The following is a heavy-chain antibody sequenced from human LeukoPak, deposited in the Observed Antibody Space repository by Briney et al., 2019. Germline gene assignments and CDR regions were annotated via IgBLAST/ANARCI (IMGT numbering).Heavy chain of an antibody. J-gene: IGHJ4*02. CDR3: ARGVDTAMVTTPSY. CDR2: ISSSGSTI. Sequence: GGSLRLSCAASGFTFSSCEMNWVRQAPGKGLEWVSYISSSGSTIYYADSVKGRFTISRDNAKNSLYLQMNSLRAEDTALYYCARGVDTAMVTTPSYWGQGTLVTVSS. V-gene: IGHV3-48*03. D-gene: IGHD5-18*01. CDR1: GFTFSSCE.